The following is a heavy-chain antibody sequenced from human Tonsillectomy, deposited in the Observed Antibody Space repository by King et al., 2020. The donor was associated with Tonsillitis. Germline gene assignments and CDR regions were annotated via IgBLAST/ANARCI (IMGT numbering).Heavy chain of an antibody. CDR2: IHFSGTT. CDR1: GGSISGYY. V-gene: IGHV4-59*01. CDR3: ASGAEDAKIHI. D-gene: IGHD2-21*01. Sequence: VQLQESGPGLVKPSETLSLTCSVSGGSISGYYWSWIRQSPGKGLDVIGFIHFSGTTHYNPSLKSRVTMSVDTSKRQFSLKLTSLTTADTAVYYCASGAEDAKIHIWGQGTLVTVSS. J-gene: IGHJ4*02.